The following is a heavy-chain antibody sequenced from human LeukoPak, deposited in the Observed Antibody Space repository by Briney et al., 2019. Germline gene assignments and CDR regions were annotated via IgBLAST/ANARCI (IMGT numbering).Heavy chain of an antibody. Sequence: GGSLRLSCTASGLRFSNAWMRWVRQAPGKGLEGVGRIINRTSGGATDYAAPVRCRFTISRDDSQNTLYLQMNSLKAEDTAVYYCTTYRYSYDVAGYSYFDYWGQGIPVTVSS. CDR1: GLRFSNAW. CDR3: TTYRYSYDVAGYSYFDY. V-gene: IGHV3-15*01. CDR2: IINRTSGGAT. J-gene: IGHJ4*02. D-gene: IGHD3-9*01.